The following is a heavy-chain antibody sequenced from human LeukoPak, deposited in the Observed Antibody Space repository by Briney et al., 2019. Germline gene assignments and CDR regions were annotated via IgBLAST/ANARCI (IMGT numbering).Heavy chain of an antibody. CDR1: GYTFTSYG. D-gene: IGHD5-12*01. V-gene: IGHV1-18*01. CDR2: ISAYNGNT. CDR3: ARAVYSGYEVDY. Sequence: ASVKVSCKASGYTFTSYGISWVRQAPGQGLEWIGWISAYNGNTNYAQKLQGRVTMTTDTSTSTAYMELRSLRSDDTAVYYCARAVYSGYEVDYWGQGTLVTVSS. J-gene: IGHJ4*02.